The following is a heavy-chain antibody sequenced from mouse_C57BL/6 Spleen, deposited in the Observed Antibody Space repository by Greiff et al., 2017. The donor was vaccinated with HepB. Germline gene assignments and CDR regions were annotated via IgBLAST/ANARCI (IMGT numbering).Heavy chain of an antibody. V-gene: IGHV1-64*01. CDR3: ARSGRRFATYWDFDV. Sequence: VQLQQPGAELVKPGASVKLSCKASGYTFTSYWMHWVKQRPGQGLEWIGMIHPNSGSTNYNEKFKSKATLTVDKSSSTAYMQLSSLTSEDSAVYYCARSGRRFATYWDFDVWGTGTTVTVSS. CDR1: GYTFTSYW. CDR2: IHPNSGST. D-gene: IGHD1-1*01. J-gene: IGHJ1*03.